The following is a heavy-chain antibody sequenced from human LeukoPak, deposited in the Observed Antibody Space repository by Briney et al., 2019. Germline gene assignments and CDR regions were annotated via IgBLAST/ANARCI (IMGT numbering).Heavy chain of an antibody. D-gene: IGHD5-12*01. J-gene: IGHJ4*02. CDR1: GYTFTGYY. CDR3: ARLYSGYVYFDY. CDR2: INPNSGGT. Sequence: ASVKVSCKASGYTFTGYYMHWVRQAPGQGLEWMGWINPNSGGTNYAQKFQGRVTMTRDTSISTAYMELSSLRSEDTAVYYCARLYSGYVYFDYWGQGTLVTVSS. V-gene: IGHV1-2*02.